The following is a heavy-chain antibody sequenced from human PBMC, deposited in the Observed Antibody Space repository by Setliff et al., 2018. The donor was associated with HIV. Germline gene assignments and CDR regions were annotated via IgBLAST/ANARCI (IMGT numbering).Heavy chain of an antibody. CDR3: VRLYRGSTTKEKSDS. D-gene: IGHD1-26*01. V-gene: IGHV4-4*02. Sequence: PSETLSLTCAVSGGSISSSNWWSWVRQPPGKGLEWIGEIYQSGITSYNPALKSRVTMSVDAAKSQFFLKVASVTAADTAMYFCVRLYRGSTTKEKSDSWGQGMLVTVSS. CDR2: IYQSGIT. CDR1: GGSISSSNW. J-gene: IGHJ4*02.